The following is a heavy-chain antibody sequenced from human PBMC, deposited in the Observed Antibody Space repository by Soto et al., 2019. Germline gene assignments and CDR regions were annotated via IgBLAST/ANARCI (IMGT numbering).Heavy chain of an antibody. CDR1: GFTFSSYS. D-gene: IGHD1-20*01. J-gene: IGHJ6*03. V-gene: IGHV3-48*01. Sequence: GGSLRLSCAASGFTFSSYSMNWVRQAPGKGLEWVSYISSSSSTIYYADSVKGRFTISRDNAKNSLYLQMNSLRAEDTAVYYCARDNRITGTTGYYYYYMDVWGKGTTVTVSS. CDR2: ISSSSSTI. CDR3: ARDNRITGTTGYYYYYMDV.